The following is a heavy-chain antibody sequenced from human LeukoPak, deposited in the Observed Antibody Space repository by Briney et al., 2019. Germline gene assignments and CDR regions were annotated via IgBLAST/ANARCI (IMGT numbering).Heavy chain of an antibody. D-gene: IGHD3-22*01. CDR3: AREAHYYDSSGYESYYFDY. V-gene: IGHV3-53*01. Sequence: GGSLRLSCAASGFTFSSYAMSWVRQAPGKGLEWVSVIYSGGSTYYADSVKGRFTISRDNSKNTLYLQMNSLRAEDTAVYYCAREAHYYDSSGYESYYFDYWGQGTLVTVSS. CDR1: GFTFSSYA. CDR2: IYSGGST. J-gene: IGHJ4*02.